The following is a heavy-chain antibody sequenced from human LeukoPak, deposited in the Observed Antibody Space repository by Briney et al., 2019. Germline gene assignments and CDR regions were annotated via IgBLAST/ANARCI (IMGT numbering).Heavy chain of an antibody. CDR3: AVGTFYYLTAVF. D-gene: IGHD3-10*01. CDR1: GHTLTELA. CDR2: YEAERAEI. Sequence: ASVKVSCKVSGHTLTELALHWVRQAPGKGLEWMGGYEAERAEIIYAPKLQGRVTTTEDTSTETAYMELSSLSAEDTAVYYCAVGTFYYLTAVFWGQGTLVTVSS. V-gene: IGHV1-24*01. J-gene: IGHJ1*01.